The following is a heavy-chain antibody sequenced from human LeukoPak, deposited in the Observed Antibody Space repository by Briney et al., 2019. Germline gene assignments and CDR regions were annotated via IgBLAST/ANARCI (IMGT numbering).Heavy chain of an antibody. CDR1: GGSVSSGSYY. CDR3: ARDSSSWQDNWFDP. V-gene: IGHV4-61*01. J-gene: IGHJ5*02. CDR2: IYYSGST. D-gene: IGHD6-13*01. Sequence: SETLSLTCTVSGGSVSSGSYYWSWIRQPPGKGLEWIGYIYYSGSTNYNPSLKSRVTISVDTSKNQFSLKLSSVTAADTAVYYCARDSSSWQDNWFDPWGQGTLVTVSS.